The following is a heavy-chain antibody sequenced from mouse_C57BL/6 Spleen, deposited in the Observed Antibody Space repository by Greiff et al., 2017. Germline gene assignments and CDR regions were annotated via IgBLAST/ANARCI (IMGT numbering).Heavy chain of an antibody. CDR2: ISYDGSN. CDR1: GYSITSGYY. V-gene: IGHV3-6*01. D-gene: IGHD1-1*01. Sequence: EVQLVESGPGLVKPSQSLSLTCSVTGYSITSGYYWNWIRQFPGNKLEWMGYISYDGSNNYNPSLKNRISITRDTSKNQFFLKLNSVTTEDTATYYCARDLITTVVATDYFDYWGQGTTLTVSS. CDR3: ARDLITTVVATDYFDY. J-gene: IGHJ2*01.